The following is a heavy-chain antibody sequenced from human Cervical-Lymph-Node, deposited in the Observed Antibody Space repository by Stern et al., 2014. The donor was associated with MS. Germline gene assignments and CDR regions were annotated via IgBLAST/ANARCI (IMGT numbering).Heavy chain of an antibody. CDR3: ASGLIPRDHYNYYGMEV. CDR2: IIPIFGTA. Sequence: QVQLQQSGAEVKKPGSSVKVSCKASGGTFSSFGISWVRQAPGQGLEWVGGIIPIFGTANYAQQLQDRVTMTADTSTSTAYMDLSSLRSEDTAVYFCASGLIPRDHYNYYGMEVWGQGTTVTVSS. J-gene: IGHJ6*02. V-gene: IGHV1-69*06. CDR1: GGTFSSFG. D-gene: IGHD1-14*01.